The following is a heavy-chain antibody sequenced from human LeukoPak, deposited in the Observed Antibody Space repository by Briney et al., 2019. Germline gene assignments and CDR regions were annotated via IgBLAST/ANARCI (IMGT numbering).Heavy chain of an antibody. CDR3: ARREGYRGGDFDI. J-gene: IGHJ3*02. Sequence: HSGGSLRLSCAASGFTFSSYSMNWVRQAPGKGLEWVSYISSSSSTIYYADSVKGRFTISRDNAKNSLYLQMNSLRVEDTAVYYCARREGYRGGDFDIWGQGTMVTVSS. CDR2: ISSSSSTI. CDR1: GFTFSSYS. D-gene: IGHD5-24*01. V-gene: IGHV3-48*01.